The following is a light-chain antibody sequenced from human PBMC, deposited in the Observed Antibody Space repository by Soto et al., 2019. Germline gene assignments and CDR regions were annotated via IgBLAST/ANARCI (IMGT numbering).Light chain of an antibody. CDR1: QSLVYSDGNTY. CDR2: GVS. CDR3: MQGTHWPRT. V-gene: IGKV2-30*01. Sequence: DVVMTQSPLSLPVTLGQPASISCRSSQSLVYSDGNTYLSWFQQRPGQSPRRLIYGVSNRDSGVPDRVSGTGSGTDFTLRISRVEAEYVGVYYCMQGTHWPRTFGQGTEVEI. J-gene: IGKJ1*01.